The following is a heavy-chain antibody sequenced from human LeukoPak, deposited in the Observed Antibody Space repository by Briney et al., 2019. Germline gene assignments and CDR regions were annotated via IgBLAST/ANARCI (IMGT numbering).Heavy chain of an antibody. Sequence: GASVKVSCKASGYTFTSYAMNWVRQAPGQGLEWMGWVNTNTGNPTYAQGFTGRFVFSLDTSVSTAYLQISSLKAEDTAVYYCARVVVYGDYPDYFDYWGQGTLVTVSS. V-gene: IGHV7-4-1*02. J-gene: IGHJ4*02. CDR1: GYTFTSYA. D-gene: IGHD4-17*01. CDR2: VNTNTGNP. CDR3: ARVVVYGDYPDYFDY.